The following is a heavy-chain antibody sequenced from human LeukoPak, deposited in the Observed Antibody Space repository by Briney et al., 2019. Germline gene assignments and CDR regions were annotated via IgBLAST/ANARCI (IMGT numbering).Heavy chain of an antibody. V-gene: IGHV3-23*01. CDR1: GFTFSSYA. J-gene: IGHJ4*02. CDR3: AKVGLNSNSWYGGLFDY. D-gene: IGHD6-13*01. Sequence: PGGSLRLSCAASGFTFSSYAMSWVRQAPGKGLEWVSAISGSGGSTYYADSVKGRFTISRDNSKNTLYLQMDSQRAEDTAGYYCAKVGLNSNSWYGGLFDYWGQGTLVTVSS. CDR2: ISGSGGST.